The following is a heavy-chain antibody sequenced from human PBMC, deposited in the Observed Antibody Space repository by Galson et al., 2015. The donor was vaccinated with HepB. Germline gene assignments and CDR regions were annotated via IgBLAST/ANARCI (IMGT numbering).Heavy chain of an antibody. CDR3: ARKGGLGYCGGDCYPGYFDY. CDR2: ISGSGGST. CDR1: GFTFSSYA. D-gene: IGHD2-21*02. V-gene: IGHV3-23*01. Sequence: SLRLSCAASGFTFSSYAMSWVRQAPGKGLEWVSAISGSGGSTYYADSVKGRFTISRDNSKNTLYLQMNSLRAEDTAVYYCARKGGLGYCGGDCYPGYFDYWGQGTLVTVSS. J-gene: IGHJ4*02.